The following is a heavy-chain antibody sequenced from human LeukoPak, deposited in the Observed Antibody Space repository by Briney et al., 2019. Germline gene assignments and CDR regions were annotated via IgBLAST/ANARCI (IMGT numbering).Heavy chain of an antibody. CDR3: AILSGSYYAPFDY. Sequence: SETLSLTCAVYGGSFSGYYWSWIRQPPGKGLEWIGVINHSGSTNYNPSLKSRVTISVDTSKNQFSLKLSSVTAADTAVYYCAILSGSYYAPFDYWGQGTLVTVSS. D-gene: IGHD3-10*01. CDR1: GGSFSGYY. J-gene: IGHJ4*02. CDR2: INHSGST. V-gene: IGHV4-34*01.